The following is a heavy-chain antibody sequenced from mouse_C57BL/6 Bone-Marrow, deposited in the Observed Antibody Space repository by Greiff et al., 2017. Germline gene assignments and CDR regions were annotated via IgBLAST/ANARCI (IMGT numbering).Heavy chain of an antibody. CDR2: IDPSDSYT. CDR3: TSYYGGNYWYFNV. Sequence: QVQLQQPGAELVKPGASVKLSCKASGYTFTSYWMQWVKQRPGQGLEWIGEIDPSDSYTNYNQKFKGKAALTVDTSSSTAYMQLSSLTSDDSAVYYCTSYYGGNYWYFNVWGTGTADTVSS. CDR1: GYTFTSYW. D-gene: IGHD1-1*01. V-gene: IGHV1-50*01. J-gene: IGHJ1*03.